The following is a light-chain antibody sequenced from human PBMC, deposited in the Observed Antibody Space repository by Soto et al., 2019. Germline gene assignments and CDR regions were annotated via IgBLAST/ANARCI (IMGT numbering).Light chain of an antibody. V-gene: IGKV1-27*01. CDR2: AAS. J-gene: IGKJ3*01. CDR3: QKYSSVPV. CDR1: QGISNY. Sequence: DIQMTQSPSSLSASVGDRVTITCRASQGISNYVAWYQQKPGKPPKLLIYAASTLQSGLPSRFSGSGSGTDFTLTINSLQPEDVATYSCQKYSSVPVFGPGTKVDIK.